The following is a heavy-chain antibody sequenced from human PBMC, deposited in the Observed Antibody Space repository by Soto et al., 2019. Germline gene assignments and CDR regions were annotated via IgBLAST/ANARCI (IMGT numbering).Heavy chain of an antibody. CDR1: EGNFCGLA. J-gene: IGHJ6*02. CDR3: ARFPLYCSSTSSLPCCHYGMDV. Sequence: IMPLRYTVFEGNFCGLAWSRISKKKRKVLEWIGEINHSVSTNYNPRLKSRVTISEDTSKNQFSMKLSSETAGDTVVYYCARFPLYCSSTSSLPCCHYGMDVWGQGTRVTLSS. CDR2: INHSVST. D-gene: IGHD2-2*01. V-gene: IGHV4-34*01.